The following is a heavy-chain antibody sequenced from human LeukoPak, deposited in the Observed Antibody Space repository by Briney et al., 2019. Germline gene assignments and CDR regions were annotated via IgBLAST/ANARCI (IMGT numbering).Heavy chain of an antibody. Sequence: SETLSLTCTVSGGSISGGKDFWAWIRQPPGKGLEWIGSIYYSGSTYYNPSLKSRATISVDTSNSEFSLNLHSVTAADTAVYFCARRGITYSSSFFDSWGQGTLVTVSS. CDR3: ARRGITYSSSFFDS. CDR1: GGSISGGKDF. J-gene: IGHJ4*02. CDR2: IYYSGST. V-gene: IGHV4-39*01. D-gene: IGHD6-13*01.